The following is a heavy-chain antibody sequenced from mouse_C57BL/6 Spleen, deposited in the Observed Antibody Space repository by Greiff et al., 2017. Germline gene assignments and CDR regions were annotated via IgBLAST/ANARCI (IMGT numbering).Heavy chain of an antibody. D-gene: IGHD4-1*01. J-gene: IGHJ1*03. V-gene: IGHV7-3*01. CDR1: GFTFTDYY. CDR3: ARYWDWYFDV. CDR2: IRNKANGYTT. Sequence: DVHLVESGGGLVQPGGSLSLSCAASGFTFTDYYMSWVRQPPGKALEWLGFIRNKANGYTTEYSASVKGRFTISRDNSQSILYLQMNALRAEDSATYYCARYWDWYFDVWGTGTTVTVSS.